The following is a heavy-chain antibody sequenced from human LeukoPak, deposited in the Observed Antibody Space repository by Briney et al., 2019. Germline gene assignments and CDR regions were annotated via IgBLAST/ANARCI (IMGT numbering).Heavy chain of an antibody. J-gene: IGHJ4*02. CDR3: ARVRRVGATAFFDY. CDR2: MNPNSGNT. Sequence: ASVKVSCKASGYTFTSYDINWVRQATGQGLEWMGWMNPNSGNTGYAQKFQGRVTITRNTSISTAYMELSSLRSEDTAVYYCARVRRVGATAFFDYWGQGTLVTVSS. V-gene: IGHV1-8*03. D-gene: IGHD1-26*01. CDR1: GYTFTSYD.